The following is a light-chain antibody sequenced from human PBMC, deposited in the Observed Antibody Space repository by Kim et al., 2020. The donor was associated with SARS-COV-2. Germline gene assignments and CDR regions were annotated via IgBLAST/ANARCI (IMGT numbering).Light chain of an antibody. J-gene: IGKJ2*03. CDR2: KVS. V-gene: IGKV2-24*01. CDR3: MQATQLYS. Sequence: GQPAAITCMSSQSLEHRNGNTYLSWLQQRPGQPPRLLIYKVSNRFSGVPDRFSGSGAGTAFTLEISRVEAEAVAVYYCMQATQLYSFGQGTKLEI. CDR1: QSLEHRNGNTY.